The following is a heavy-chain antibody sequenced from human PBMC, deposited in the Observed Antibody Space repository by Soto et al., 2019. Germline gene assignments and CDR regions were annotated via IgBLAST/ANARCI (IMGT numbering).Heavy chain of an antibody. CDR2: IHPGDSDT. D-gene: IGHD3-10*01. J-gene: IGHJ4*02. V-gene: IGHV5-51*01. CDR3: ATRKRGQYYRDC. CDR1: GYRFTSYW. Sequence: EVQLVQSGTEVKKPGDSLKISCEASGYRFTSYWIGWVRQMPGKGLEWMGVIHPGDSDTRYSPSFQGQVTISVDKSSSPTCLQWSSLKAADTAIYYCATRKRGQYYRDCWGQGTRVTVSA.